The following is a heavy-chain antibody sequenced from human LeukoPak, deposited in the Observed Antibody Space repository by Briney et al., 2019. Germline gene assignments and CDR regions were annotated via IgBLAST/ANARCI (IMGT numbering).Heavy chain of an antibody. J-gene: IGHJ5*02. CDR1: GFTFNNYA. Sequence: PGGSLRLSCAASGFTFNNYAMSWVRQAPGKGLEWVSIISGSGANTYYADSVKGRFTISRDNSKNTLYLQMNSLRAEDTAVYYCARESEDSLDRGWFDPWGQGTLVTVSS. CDR3: ARESEDSLDRGWFDP. V-gene: IGHV3-23*01. D-gene: IGHD2-15*01. CDR2: ISGSGANT.